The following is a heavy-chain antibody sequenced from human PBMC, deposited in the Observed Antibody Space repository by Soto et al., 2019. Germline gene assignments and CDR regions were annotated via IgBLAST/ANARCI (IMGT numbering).Heavy chain of an antibody. CDR2: ISPYNGDT. CDR1: GYTFTDFG. D-gene: IGHD6-13*01. J-gene: IGHJ5*02. V-gene: IGHV1-18*01. CDR3: ARDQIAAAVPPESFDP. Sequence: ASVKVSCKASGYTFTDFGISWVRQAPGQGLEWMAWISPYNGDTNYAQKFQGRVTLTTDTSTSTAYMDLRSLRSDDTAVYYCARDQIAAAVPPESFDPWGQGTLVTVSS.